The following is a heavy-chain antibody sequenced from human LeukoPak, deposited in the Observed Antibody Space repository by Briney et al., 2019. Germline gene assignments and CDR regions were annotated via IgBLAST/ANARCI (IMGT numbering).Heavy chain of an antibody. J-gene: IGHJ4*02. CDR2: ISASGGST. CDR1: GFTFSSYA. V-gene: IGHV3-23*01. Sequence: GGSLRLSCAASGFTFSSYAMSWVRQASGKGLEWVSAISASGGSTYYADSVKGRFIISRDNSKTTLYLQMNSLRAEDTAVYYCAKDQTLFDYWGQGTLVTVSS. CDR3: AKDQTLFDY.